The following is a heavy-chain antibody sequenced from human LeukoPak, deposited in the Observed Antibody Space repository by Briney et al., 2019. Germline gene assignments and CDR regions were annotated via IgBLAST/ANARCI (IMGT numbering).Heavy chain of an antibody. CDR3: ARKMSITIFGVVTPNYYGMDV. J-gene: IGHJ6*02. V-gene: IGHV1-18*01. CDR1: GYTFTSYG. D-gene: IGHD3-3*01. CDR2: ISAYNGNT. Sequence: GASVKVSCKASGYTFTSYGISWVRQAPGQGLEWMGWISAYNGNTNYAQKLQGRVTMTTDTSTSTAYMELRSLRSDDTAVYYCARKMSITIFGVVTPNYYGMDVWGQGTTVTVSS.